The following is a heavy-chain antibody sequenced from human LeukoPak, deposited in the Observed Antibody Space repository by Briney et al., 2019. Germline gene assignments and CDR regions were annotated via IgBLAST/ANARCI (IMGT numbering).Heavy chain of an antibody. CDR1: GGSISSSSYY. CDR2: IYYCGST. J-gene: IGHJ4*02. CDR3: ARVTGYRIEDYFDY. Sequence: SETLSLTCTVSGGSISSSSYYWGWIRQPPGKGLEWIGSIYYCGSTYYNPSLKSRVTISVDTSKNQFSLKLSSVTAADTAVYYCARVTGYRIEDYFDYWGQGTLVTVSS. V-gene: IGHV4-39*07. D-gene: IGHD6-13*01.